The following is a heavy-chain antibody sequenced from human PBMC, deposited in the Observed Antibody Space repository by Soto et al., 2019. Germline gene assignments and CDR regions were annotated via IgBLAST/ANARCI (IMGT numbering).Heavy chain of an antibody. J-gene: IGHJ6*02. D-gene: IGHD6-19*01. CDR2: FDPEDGET. CDR3: ATAVAGTERYYYGMDV. CDR1: GYTFTSYD. V-gene: IGHV1-24*01. Sequence: ASVKVSCKASGYTFTSYDINWVRQAPGKGLEWMGGFDPEDGETIYAQKFQGRVTMTEDTSTDTAYMELSSLRSEDTAVYYCATAVAGTERYYYGMDVWGQGTTVTVSS.